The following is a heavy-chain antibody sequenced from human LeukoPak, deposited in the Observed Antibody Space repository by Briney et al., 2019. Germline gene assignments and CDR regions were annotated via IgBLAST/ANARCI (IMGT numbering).Heavy chain of an antibody. J-gene: IGHJ4*02. CDR2: ISARDGST. CDR1: GFTFGIYA. V-gene: IGHV3-23*01. Sequence: PGRSLRLSCAASGFTFGIYAMSWVRQAPGQGLDWVSAISARDGSTYYADSVKGRFTISRDNSKNTLYLQMNSLRAEDTAVYYCVKLLNDYGDYYFDYWGQGTLVTVSS. D-gene: IGHD4-17*01. CDR3: VKLLNDYGDYYFDY.